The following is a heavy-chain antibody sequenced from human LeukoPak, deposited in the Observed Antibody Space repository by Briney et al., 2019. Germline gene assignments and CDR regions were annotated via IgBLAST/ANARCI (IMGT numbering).Heavy chain of an antibody. D-gene: IGHD4-11*01. J-gene: IGHJ4*02. CDR3: AREGAYRDYIDY. CDR2: ISSSSSYI. CDR1: GFTFSSYS. V-gene: IGHV3-21*01. Sequence: PGGSLRLSCAASGFTFSSYSMNWVRQAPGKGLEWVSYISSSSSYIYYADSVKGRFTITRDNAKNTVFLQRRRMRAEDTAVYYAAREGAYRDYIDYWGQGALVTVSS.